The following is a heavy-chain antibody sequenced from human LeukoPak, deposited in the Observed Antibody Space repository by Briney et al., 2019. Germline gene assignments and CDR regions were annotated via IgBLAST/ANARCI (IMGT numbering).Heavy chain of an antibody. J-gene: IGHJ4*02. D-gene: IGHD3-22*01. CDR2: INPSGGSA. V-gene: IGHV1-46*01. CDR1: GYTFTSYY. CDR3: ARDLADPSGYHLHPLTY. Sequence: ASVKVSCKASGYTFTSYYLHWVRQAPGQGLEWMGIINPSGGSATYAQKFQGRVTMTRDTSTSTVYMELSGLRSEDTAVYYCARDLADPSGYHLHPLTYWGQGTLVTVSS.